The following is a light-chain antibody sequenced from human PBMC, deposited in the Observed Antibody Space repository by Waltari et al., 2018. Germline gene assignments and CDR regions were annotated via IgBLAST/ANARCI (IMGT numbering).Light chain of an antibody. V-gene: IGKV3-15*01. CDR2: GAS. J-gene: IGKJ5*01. Sequence: EIVMTQSPATLSVSPGESVTLSCRASESISRNLAWYQRKPGQAPRLLIYGASTRTTGIPARFSGSGSVTEFTLPIDSLQSEDFAIYYCQQFNTWISFGQGTRLEIK. CDR1: ESISRN. CDR3: QQFNTWIS.